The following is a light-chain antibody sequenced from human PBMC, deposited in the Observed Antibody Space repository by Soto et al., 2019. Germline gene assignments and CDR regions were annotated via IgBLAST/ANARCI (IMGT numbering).Light chain of an antibody. CDR2: AAS. CDR3: PQSYSNPVT. Sequence: DIQMTQSQSSLSASVRDRVTITCRASQSISSYLNWYQQKPGKPPKLLSYAASSLHSGVPSTLRGSGSGTDFTLKISSLKPEDLATYYCPQSYSNPVTSGQGTKLEIK. J-gene: IGKJ2*01. CDR1: QSISSY. V-gene: IGKV1-39*01.